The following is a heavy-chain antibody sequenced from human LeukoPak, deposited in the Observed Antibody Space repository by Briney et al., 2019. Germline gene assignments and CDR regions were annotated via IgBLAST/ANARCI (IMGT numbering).Heavy chain of an antibody. CDR1: GYTFINYY. V-gene: IGHV1-8*02. J-gene: IGHJ4*02. D-gene: IGHD6-13*01. CDR3: ARGEAYSTNWYTDY. Sequence: ASVKVSCKASGYTFINYYRHWVRQAPGQRPEWMGWMNANSCNRGYARKFQGRVTLTRNTSISTAYMELSNLRSEDTAVYYCARGEAYSTNWYTDYWGQGTLLTVSS. CDR2: MNANSCNR.